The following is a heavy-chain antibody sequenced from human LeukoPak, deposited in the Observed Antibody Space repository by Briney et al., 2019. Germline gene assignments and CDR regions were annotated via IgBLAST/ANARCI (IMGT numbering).Heavy chain of an antibody. CDR3: AKGGAYGSGSYCDY. V-gene: IGHV3-23*02. CDR2: ISGGGSDK. CDR1: GFTFSGHG. D-gene: IGHD3-10*01. Sequence: GGSLRLSCAVSGFTFSGHGMHWVRQVPGKGLEWVASISGGGSDKYNEDAVKGRLTISRDNYKSTLSLQMNSLRAEDTAVYYCAKGGAYGSGSYCDYWGQGALVTVSS. J-gene: IGHJ4*02.